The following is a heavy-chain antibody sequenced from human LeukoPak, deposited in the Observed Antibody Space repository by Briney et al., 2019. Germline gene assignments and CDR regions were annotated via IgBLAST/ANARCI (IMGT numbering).Heavy chain of an antibody. D-gene: IGHD3-10*01. J-gene: IGHJ3*02. V-gene: IGHV1-2*04. CDR1: GYTFTGYY. CDR2: INPNSGGT. Sequence: ASVKVSCKASGYTFTGYYMHWVRQAPGQGLEWMGWINPNSGGTNYAQKFQGWVTMTRDTSISTAYMELSRLRSDDTGVYYCARWSTMVRGVIITWGAFDIWGQGTMVTVSS. CDR3: ARWSTMVRGVIITWGAFDI.